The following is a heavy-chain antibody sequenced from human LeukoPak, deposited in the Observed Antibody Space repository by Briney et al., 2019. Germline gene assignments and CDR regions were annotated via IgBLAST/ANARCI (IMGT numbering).Heavy chain of an antibody. D-gene: IGHD1-26*01. Sequence: GGSLRLSCAASGFTFSSYGMSWVRQAPGKGLEWVSAISGSGGSTYYADSVKGRFTISRDNSKNTLYLQMNSLRAEDTAVYYCAKDGWFTPVLYSGSYSGNYDYWGQGTLVTVSS. J-gene: IGHJ4*02. CDR2: ISGSGGST. CDR3: AKDGWFTPVLYSGSYSGNYDY. V-gene: IGHV3-23*01. CDR1: GFTFSSYG.